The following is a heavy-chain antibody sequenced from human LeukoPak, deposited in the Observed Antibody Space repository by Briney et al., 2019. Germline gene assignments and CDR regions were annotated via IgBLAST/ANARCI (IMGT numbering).Heavy chain of an antibody. D-gene: IGHD4-17*01. CDR1: GFTFSSYS. CDR2: ISSSSSYI. CDR3: ATTPRAMTTVTTGY. J-gene: IGHJ4*02. V-gene: IGHV3-21*01. Sequence: GGSLRLSCAASGFTFSSYSMNWVRQAPGKGLEWVSSISSSSSYIYYADSVKGRFTISRDNAKNSLYLQMNSMRAEDTAVYYCATTPRAMTTVTTGYWSQGTLVTVSS.